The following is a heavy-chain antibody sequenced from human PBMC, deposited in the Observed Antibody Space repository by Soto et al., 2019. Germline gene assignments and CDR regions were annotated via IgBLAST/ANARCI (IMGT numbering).Heavy chain of an antibody. Sequence: PSETLSLTCTVSGGSISNYYWSWIRQPPGKGLEWIGYIYYSGSTSYNSSLKSRVTISVDTSKNQFSLKVSSVTAADTAVYYCARVPPIIGPPPWSLDYRGQGTLGTGSS. V-gene: IGHV4-59*01. D-gene: IGHD2-15*01. J-gene: IGHJ4*02. CDR3: ARVPPIIGPPPWSLDY. CDR1: GGSISNYY. CDR2: IYYSGST.